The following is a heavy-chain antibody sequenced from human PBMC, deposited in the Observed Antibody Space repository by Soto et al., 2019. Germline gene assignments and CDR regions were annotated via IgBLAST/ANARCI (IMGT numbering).Heavy chain of an antibody. J-gene: IGHJ6*02. CDR1: NGSVSSGTYP. CDR3: ARGHYYYGMDV. CDR2: IYYSGTT. V-gene: IGHV4-30-2*01. Sequence: PSETLSLTCTVSNGSVSSGTYPWSWVRQPPGKGLEWIGYIYYSGTTYYTPSLKSRLTMSMDRANDHFSLNLTSVTAADTAVYFCARGHYYYGMDVWGQGITVTVSS.